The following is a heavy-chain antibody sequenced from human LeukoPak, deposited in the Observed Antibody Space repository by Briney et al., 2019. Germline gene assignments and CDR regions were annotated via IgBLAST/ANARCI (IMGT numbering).Heavy chain of an antibody. CDR1: GFTFSSYG. Sequence: PGGSLRLSCAASGFTFSSYGMHWVRQAPGKGLEWVAVIWYDGSNKYYADSVKGRFTISRDNSKNTLYLQMNSLRAEDTAVYYCARSDVADTAMANFDYWGQGTLVTVSS. V-gene: IGHV3-33*01. CDR3: ARSDVADTAMANFDY. D-gene: IGHD5-18*01. CDR2: IWYDGSNK. J-gene: IGHJ4*02.